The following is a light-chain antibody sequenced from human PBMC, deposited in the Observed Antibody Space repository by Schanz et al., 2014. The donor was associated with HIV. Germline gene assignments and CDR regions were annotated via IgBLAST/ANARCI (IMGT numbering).Light chain of an antibody. CDR3: SSYSGHNNLGI. V-gene: IGLV2-14*01. CDR1: SSDVGGYNY. J-gene: IGLJ2*01. CDR2: DVS. Sequence: QSALTQPASVSGSPGRSITISCTGTSSDVGGYNYVSWYQQHPGKAPKLMIYDVSNRPSGVSNRFSGSKSGNTASLTISGLQAEDEAEYYCSSYSGHNNLGIFGGGTKLTVL.